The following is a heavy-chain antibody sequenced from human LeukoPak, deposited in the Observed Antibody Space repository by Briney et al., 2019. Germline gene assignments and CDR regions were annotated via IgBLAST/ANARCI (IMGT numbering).Heavy chain of an antibody. CDR2: IYPCDSDT. CDR1: GYSFTSFW. CDR3: ARHWGKVWFGELLKGFVFDY. J-gene: IGHJ4*02. Sequence: GEPLKISCKGSGYSFTSFWIGWVRQMPGKGLEWMGIIYPCDSDTRYSPSFQGQVTISADKSISTAYLQWSSLKASDTAMYYCARHWGKVWFGELLKGFVFDYWGQGTLVTVSS. D-gene: IGHD3-10*01. V-gene: IGHV5-51*01.